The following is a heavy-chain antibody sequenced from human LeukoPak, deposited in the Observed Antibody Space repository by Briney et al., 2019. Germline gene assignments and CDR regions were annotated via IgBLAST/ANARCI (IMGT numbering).Heavy chain of an antibody. J-gene: IGHJ4*02. D-gene: IGHD3-10*01. CDR1: GFPFHNYW. V-gene: IGHV3-7*01. Sequence: GGPLRLSCAASGFPFHNYWMTWVRRAPGKGLEWVANINQDENEKYYLDSVKGRFTISRDNAETSLFLQMTSLRVEDTAIYYCARGLYGSGRRSLMAHWGPGTLVAVSS. CDR3: ARGLYGSGRRSLMAH. CDR2: INQDENEK.